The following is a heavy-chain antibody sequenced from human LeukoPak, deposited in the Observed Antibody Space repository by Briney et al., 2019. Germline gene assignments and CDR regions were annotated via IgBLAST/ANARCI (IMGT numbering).Heavy chain of an antibody. CDR2: INSDSSLM. D-gene: IGHD3-16*01. CDR3: IRDLFDDYSLDY. V-gene: IGHV3-21*01. J-gene: IGHJ4*02. CDR1: GFTFSSYS. Sequence: GPLRLSCAASGFTFSSYSMNWVRQAPGKGLEWVSSINSDSSLMFYAESVKGRFTISRDNARNSLYLQMNSLRAEDTAVYYCIRDLFDDYSLDYWGQGALVTVSS.